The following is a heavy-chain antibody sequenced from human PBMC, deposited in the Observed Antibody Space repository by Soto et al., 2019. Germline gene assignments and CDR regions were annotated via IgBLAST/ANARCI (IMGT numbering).Heavy chain of an antibody. V-gene: IGHV3-49*04. CDR2: IRSKAYGGTT. J-gene: IGHJ4*02. CDR1: GFTFGDYA. Sequence: SLRLSCTASGFTFGDYAISWVRQAPGKGLEWVGFIRSKAYGGTTEYAASVRGRFTISRDDSKNIAYLQMNSLKTEDTAVYYCTRRRPYSSTWYGRGYYFDYWGQGTLVTVSS. CDR3: TRRRPYSSTWYGRGYYFDY. D-gene: IGHD6-13*01.